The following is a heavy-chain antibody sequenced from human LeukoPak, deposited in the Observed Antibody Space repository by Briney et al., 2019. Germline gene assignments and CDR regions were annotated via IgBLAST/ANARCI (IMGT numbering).Heavy chain of an antibody. CDR1: GFTFSGSA. J-gene: IGHJ4*02. CDR3: TRHCSSTSCGG. Sequence: GGSLKLSYAAAGFTFSGSAMRWVRQASGKGLEWVGRIRSKANSYATAYAASVTGRFTISRDDSKNKAYLQMNSLKTEDTAVYYCTRHCSSTSCGGWGQGTLVTVSS. D-gene: IGHD2-2*01. CDR2: IRSKANSYAT. V-gene: IGHV3-73*01.